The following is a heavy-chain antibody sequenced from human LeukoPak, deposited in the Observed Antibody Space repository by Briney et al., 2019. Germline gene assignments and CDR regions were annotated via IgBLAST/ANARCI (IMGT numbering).Heavy chain of an antibody. V-gene: IGHV3-13*01. CDR1: GFTFIDYD. CDR2: IGIRGDT. J-gene: IGHJ4*02. Sequence: KSGGSLRFSCAASGFTFIDYDMHWVRQVIGKGLEWVSAIGIRGDTHYSGSVKGRFTISRENAESSLYLQMNSLRAEDTAVCYCARGGIQVSGIDEFDYWGQGTLVTVSS. CDR3: ARGGIQVSGIDEFDY. D-gene: IGHD6-19*01.